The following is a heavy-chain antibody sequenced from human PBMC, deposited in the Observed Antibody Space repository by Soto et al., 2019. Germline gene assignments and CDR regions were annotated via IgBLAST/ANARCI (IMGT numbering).Heavy chain of an antibody. CDR2: ISGSGGTT. J-gene: IGHJ4*02. CDR1: GFTVNTYA. D-gene: IGHD1-26*01. Sequence: GXLRVSWSAAGFTVNTYAMTWVRQSPGKGLEWVSAISGSGGTTYYADSVKGRVTISRDNSKNTLFLEMNSLRADDTAVYYCAKGLVGGSLYYFDYWGQGTPVTVSS. V-gene: IGHV3-23*01. CDR3: AKGLVGGSLYYFDY.